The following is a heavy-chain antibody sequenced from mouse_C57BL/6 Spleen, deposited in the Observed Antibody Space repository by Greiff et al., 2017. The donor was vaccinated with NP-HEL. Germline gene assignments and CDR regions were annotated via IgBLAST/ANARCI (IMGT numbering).Heavy chain of an antibody. D-gene: IGHD4-1*01. CDR2: IDPSDSYT. V-gene: IGHV1-50*01. CDR1: GYTFTSYW. J-gene: IGHJ2*01. Sequence: QVQLKQPGAELVKPGASVKLSCKASGYTFTSYWMQWVKQRPGQGLEWIGEIDPSDSYTNYNQKFKGKATLTVDTSSSTAYMQLSSLTSEDSAVYYCARGRKLGRVRFDYWGQGTTLTVSS. CDR3: ARGRKLGRVRFDY.